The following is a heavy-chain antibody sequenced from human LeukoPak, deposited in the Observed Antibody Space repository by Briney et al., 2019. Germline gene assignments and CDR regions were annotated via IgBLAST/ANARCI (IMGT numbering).Heavy chain of an antibody. V-gene: IGHV3-23*01. CDR3: ARGGLDYYGSGTYYLMYYFDY. D-gene: IGHD3-10*01. Sequence: GGSLRLSGAASGFTFSSYAMSWVRQAPGKGLEWVSGISGIGGATYYADSVKGRFTISRDDPHNTLYLQMNSLRAEDTAVYFCARGGLDYYGSGTYYLMYYFDYWGQGALVTVSS. CDR2: ISGIGGAT. CDR1: GFTFSSYA. J-gene: IGHJ4*02.